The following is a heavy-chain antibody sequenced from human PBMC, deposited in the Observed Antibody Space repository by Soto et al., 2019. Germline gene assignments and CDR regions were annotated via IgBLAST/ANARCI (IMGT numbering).Heavy chain of an antibody. D-gene: IGHD1-1*01. CDR2: TYYRSKWYN. V-gene: IGHV6-1*01. CDR3: ARFPVLPPTRYEDDYYYGMDV. J-gene: IGHJ6*02. CDR1: GDSVSSNSAA. Sequence: QVQLQQSGPGLVKPSQTLSLTCAISGDSVSSNSAAWNWIRQSPSRGLEWLGRTYYRSKWYNDYAVSVKSRITINPDTSKNQFSLQLNSVTPEDTAVYYCARFPVLPPTRYEDDYYYGMDVWGQGTTVTVSS.